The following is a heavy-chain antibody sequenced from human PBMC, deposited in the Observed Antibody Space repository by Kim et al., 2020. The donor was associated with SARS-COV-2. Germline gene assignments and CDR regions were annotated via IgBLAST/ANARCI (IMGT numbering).Heavy chain of an antibody. CDR3: ARARRLSTSPFDY. Sequence: GGSLRLSCAASGFNFGDYAMAWVRQTPGKGLEWVAFTRDTPWRVTKPYAASVKGRFTISRDDSVNVAYLQMNSLKAEDTAVYFCARARRLSTSPFDYWGQGTPVTVSS. CDR2: TRDTPWRVTK. CDR1: GFNFGDYA. J-gene: IGHJ4*02. D-gene: IGHD4-4*01. V-gene: IGHV3-49*04.